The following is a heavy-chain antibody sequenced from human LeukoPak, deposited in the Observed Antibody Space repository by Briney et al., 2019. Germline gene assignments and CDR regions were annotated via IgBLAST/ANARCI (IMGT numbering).Heavy chain of an antibody. D-gene: IGHD5-18*01. J-gene: IGHJ4*02. CDR1: GFTVSSNY. V-gene: IGHV3-66*02. Sequence: GGSLRLSCAASGFTVSSNYMSWVRQAPGKGLEWVSIIYSGGGTYYADSVKGRFTISRDNSKNTLYLQMNSLRAEDTAVYFCVRVGYSYGYGDWNHFDYWGRGTLVTVSS. CDR3: VRVGYSYGYGDWNHFDY. CDR2: IYSGGGT.